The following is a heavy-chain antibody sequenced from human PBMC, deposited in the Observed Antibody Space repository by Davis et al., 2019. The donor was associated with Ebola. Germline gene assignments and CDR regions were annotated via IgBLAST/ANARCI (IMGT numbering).Heavy chain of an antibody. D-gene: IGHD6-13*01. V-gene: IGHV3-48*03. CDR1: GFTFSSYE. CDR3: GGSLYYYYGMDV. CDR2: ISSSGSTI. J-gene: IGHJ6*02. Sequence: PGGSLRLSCAASGFTFSSYEMNWVRQAPGKGLEWVSYISSSGSTIYYADSVKGRFTISRDNAKNSLYLQMNSLRAEDTAVYYCGGSLYYYYGMDVWGQGTTVTVSS.